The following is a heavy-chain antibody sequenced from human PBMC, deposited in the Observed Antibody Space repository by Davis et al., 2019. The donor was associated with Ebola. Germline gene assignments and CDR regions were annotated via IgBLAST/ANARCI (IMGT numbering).Heavy chain of an antibody. CDR2: IYYSGTT. J-gene: IGHJ4*02. CDR1: GCPTSGYY. CDR3: ARGPYYYDSSGYYYHYFDY. V-gene: IGHV4-59*01. D-gene: IGHD3-22*01. Sequence: MPSETLSPTLPAPGCPTSGYYWSWIRQPPGKGLEWIGYIYYSGTTNYNPPLKSRVSLSVDTSKNQFSLKLSSVTAADTAVYNCARGPYYYDSSGYYYHYFDYWGQGTLVTVSS.